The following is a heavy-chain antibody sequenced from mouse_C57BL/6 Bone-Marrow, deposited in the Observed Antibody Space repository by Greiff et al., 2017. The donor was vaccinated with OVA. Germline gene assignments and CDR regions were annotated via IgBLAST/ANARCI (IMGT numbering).Heavy chain of an antibody. J-gene: IGHJ2*01. Sequence: QVQLQQSGAELVKPGASVEISCKASGYAFSSYWMNWVKQRPGKGLGGLGQIYPGVGAPNSNGKFKGKATLTADKSSSTAYMQLSSLTSEDSAVYFCARGYFWGQGTTLTVSS. V-gene: IGHV1-80*01. CDR1: GYAFSSYW. CDR2: IYPGVGAP. CDR3: ARGYF.